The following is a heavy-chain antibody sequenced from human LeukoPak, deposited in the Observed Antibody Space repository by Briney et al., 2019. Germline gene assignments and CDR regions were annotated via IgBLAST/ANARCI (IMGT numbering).Heavy chain of an antibody. V-gene: IGHV5-10-1*01. Sequence: GGSLKISFQGSGFHFTSYWISWVRPVPGKGLEWMGRIDPSDSYTNYSPSFQGHVNISADKAISTPCLQWSGLNASDTAMYYCARLRTLVRELWGQGTLVTVSS. CDR3: ARLRTLVREL. J-gene: IGHJ4*02. D-gene: IGHD3-10*01. CDR2: IDPSDSYT. CDR1: GFHFTSYW.